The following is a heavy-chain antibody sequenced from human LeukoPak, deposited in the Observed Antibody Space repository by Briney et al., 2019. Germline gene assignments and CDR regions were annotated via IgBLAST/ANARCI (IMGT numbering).Heavy chain of an antibody. CDR1: GFTFSSYW. J-gene: IGHJ4*02. CDR3: ARDGEGATRFFDY. V-gene: IGHV3-7*01. Sequence: GGSLRLSCAASGFTFSSYWMSWVRQAPGKGLEWVANIKQDGSEKYYVDSVKGRFTISRDNAKSSLYLQMNSLRAEDTAVYYCARDGEGATRFFDYWGQGTLVTVSS. D-gene: IGHD1-26*01. CDR2: IKQDGSEK.